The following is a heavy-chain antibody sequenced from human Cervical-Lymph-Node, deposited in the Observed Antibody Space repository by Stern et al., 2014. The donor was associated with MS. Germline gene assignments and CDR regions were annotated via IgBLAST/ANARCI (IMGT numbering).Heavy chain of an antibody. D-gene: IGHD2-2*02. V-gene: IGHV3-30*18. CDR1: GFTFTTSG. J-gene: IGHJ4*02. CDR2: ISYDGSNQ. Sequence: VQLVQSGGGVVQPGGSLRLSCVASGFTFTTSGTHWVRQAPGKGLDWVAVISYDGSNQYYGDSVKGRFTISRDNSKNTVYLQMNSLRPEDTAVYYCANAAALSCRSPSCYKAFEYWGQGILVTVSS. CDR3: ANAAALSCRSPSCYKAFEY.